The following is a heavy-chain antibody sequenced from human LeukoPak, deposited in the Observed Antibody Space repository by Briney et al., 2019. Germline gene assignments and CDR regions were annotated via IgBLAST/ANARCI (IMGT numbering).Heavy chain of an antibody. CDR2: IYYSGTT. J-gene: IGHJ4*02. V-gene: IGHV4-39*01. CDR3: ARQWAVAGPEYFDY. CDR1: GGSISSTNYY. D-gene: IGHD6-19*01. Sequence: SETLSLTCSVSGGSISSTNYYWGWIRQPPGKGLEWIGGIYYSGTTYYSPYLKSRVTISVDTSKDQFSLKLNSVTAADTAVYYCARQWAVAGPEYFDYWGQGTLVTVSS.